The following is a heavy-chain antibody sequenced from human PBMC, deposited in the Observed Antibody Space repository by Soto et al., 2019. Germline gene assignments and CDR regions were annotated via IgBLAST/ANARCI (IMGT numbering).Heavy chain of an antibody. J-gene: IGHJ4*02. CDR2: IYYSGGT. D-gene: IGHD3-10*01. Sequence: QVQLQESGPGLVKPSQTLSLTCTVSGGSISSGDYYWRWIRQPPGKGLEWIGYIYYSGGTYYNPSLKSRVTISVDTSKNQCSLKLSSVTAADTAVDYWARAQGSGFLVSWGQGTLVTVSS. V-gene: IGHV4-30-4*01. CDR1: GGSISSGDYY. CDR3: ARAQGSGFLVS.